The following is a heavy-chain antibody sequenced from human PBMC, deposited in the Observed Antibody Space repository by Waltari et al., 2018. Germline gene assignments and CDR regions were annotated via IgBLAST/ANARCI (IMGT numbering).Heavy chain of an antibody. CDR1: NFDFGEYG. J-gene: IGHJ4*02. Sequence: VLLVESGGGMVQPGRSLTLSCAAYNFDFGEYGMSWVRQAPGKGLEWVGFSRIKAYGETTEYAASVKGRFIISRDDSRSSAYLQMNSLKTEDTAVYYCTRVLRYFDWSTKDYWGQGTLVTVSS. V-gene: IGHV3-49*04. CDR2: SRIKAYGETT. D-gene: IGHD3-9*01. CDR3: TRVLRYFDWSTKDY.